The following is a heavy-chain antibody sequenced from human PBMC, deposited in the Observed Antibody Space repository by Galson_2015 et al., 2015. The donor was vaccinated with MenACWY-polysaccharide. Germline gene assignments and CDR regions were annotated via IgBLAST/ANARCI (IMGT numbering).Heavy chain of an antibody. D-gene: IGHD4-23*01. CDR1: GFTFSNYA. Sequence: SLRLSCAASGFTFSNYAMSWVRQAPGKGLEWVSTISGSGSSTYYAGSVKGRFTISRDNSKNTLSRQMNSLRAEDTAVYYCAKDNSNLYYYYGMDVWGQGTTVTVSS. V-gene: IGHV3-23*01. CDR3: AKDNSNLYYYYGMDV. J-gene: IGHJ6*02. CDR2: ISGSGSST.